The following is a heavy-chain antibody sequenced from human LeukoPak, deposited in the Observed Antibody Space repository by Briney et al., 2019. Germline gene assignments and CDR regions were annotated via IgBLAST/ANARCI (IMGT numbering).Heavy chain of an antibody. V-gene: IGHV4-59*12. CDR3: ARTTSCSGGSCYYYYMDV. D-gene: IGHD2-15*01. CDR1: VGSIRSYY. Sequence: NPSETLSLTCTVSVGSIRSYYWSWIRQPPGKGLEWIGYIYYSGSTNYNPSLKSRVTISVDTSKNQFSLKLSSVTAADTAVYYCARTTSCSGGSCYYYYMDVWGKGTTVTVSS. CDR2: IYYSGST. J-gene: IGHJ6*03.